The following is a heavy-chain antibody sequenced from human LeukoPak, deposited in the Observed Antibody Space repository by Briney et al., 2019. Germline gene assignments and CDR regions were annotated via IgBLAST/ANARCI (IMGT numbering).Heavy chain of an antibody. CDR1: GFTFSSYA. CDR2: ISFTGSNS. V-gene: IGHV3-23*01. Sequence: GGSLRLSCAASGFTFSSYAMNWVRQAPGKGLEWVSAISFTGSNSYYADSVKGRFTISRDNSKNTMYLQMEDLRAEDTATYYCAKNLEHRRDWFDLWGQGTLVTVSS. J-gene: IGHJ5*02. D-gene: IGHD1/OR15-1a*01. CDR3: AKNLEHRRDWFDL.